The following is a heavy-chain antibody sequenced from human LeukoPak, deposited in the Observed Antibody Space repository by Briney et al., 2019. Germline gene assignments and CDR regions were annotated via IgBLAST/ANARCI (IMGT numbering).Heavy chain of an antibody. J-gene: IGHJ6*03. CDR2: IYTSGST. CDR3: ARTRYYDFWSGYYVSRYYYYYMDV. V-gene: IGHV4-61*02. Sequence: PSETLSLTCTVSGGSISSGSHYWSWIRQPAGKGLEWIGRIYTSGSTDYSPSLKSRVTISVDTSKNQFSLKLSSVTAADTAVYYCARTRYYDFWSGYYVSRYYYYYMDVWGKGTTVTVSS. D-gene: IGHD3-3*01. CDR1: GGSISSGSHY.